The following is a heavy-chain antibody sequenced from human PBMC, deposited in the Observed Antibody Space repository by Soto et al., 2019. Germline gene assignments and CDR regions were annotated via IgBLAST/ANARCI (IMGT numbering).Heavy chain of an antibody. J-gene: IGHJ6*03. Sequence: SETLSLTCTVSGGSISSYYWSWIRQPPGKGLEWIGYIYYSGSTNYNPSLKSRVTISVDTSKNQFSLKLSSVTAADTAVYYCARGLGRYYMDVWGKGTTVTVSS. CDR1: GGSISSYY. CDR3: ARGLGRYYMDV. D-gene: IGHD1-26*01. V-gene: IGHV4-59*01. CDR2: IYYSGST.